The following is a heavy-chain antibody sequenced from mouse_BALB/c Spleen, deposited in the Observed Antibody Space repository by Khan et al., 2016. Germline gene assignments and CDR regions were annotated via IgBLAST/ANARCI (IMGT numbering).Heavy chain of an antibody. CDR3: ARSGYGYDY. CDR1: GYAFSIYW. Sequence: QVQLKESGAELVRPGSSVKISCKASGYAFSIYWMNWVKQRPGQGLEWIGQIYPGDGDTDYNGKFKDKATLTADKSSSTAYMKLSSLTSEDSAVYCCARSGYGYDYWGQGTTLTVSS. CDR2: IYPGDGDT. J-gene: IGHJ2*01. V-gene: IGHV1-80*01. D-gene: IGHD2-2*01.